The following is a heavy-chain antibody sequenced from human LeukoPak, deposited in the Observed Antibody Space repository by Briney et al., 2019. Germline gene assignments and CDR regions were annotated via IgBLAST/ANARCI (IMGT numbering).Heavy chain of an antibody. V-gene: IGHV3-11*01. CDR1: GFTFSDYY. CDR2: MSSRSGII. D-gene: IGHD5-24*01. Sequence: GGSLRLSCVASGFTFSDYYMNWIRQTPGKGLEWISYMSSRSGIIYYADPVKGRFTISKANARNSLYLQMNILRVDAPPVYYCAGGLLEAQGWLQWLGTVYSMDVWGQGTPVTVSS. J-gene: IGHJ6*02. CDR3: AGGLLEAQGWLQWLGTVYSMDV.